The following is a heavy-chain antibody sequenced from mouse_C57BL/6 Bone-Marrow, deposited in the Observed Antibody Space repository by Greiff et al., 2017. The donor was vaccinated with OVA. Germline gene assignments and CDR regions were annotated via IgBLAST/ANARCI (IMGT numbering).Heavy chain of an antibody. Sequence: EVQLQQSGAELVKPGASVKLSCTASGFNIKDYYMHWVKQRTEQGLEWIGRIDPEDGETKYAPNFQGKATITADTSSNTAYLQLSSLTSEDTAVYYCARAGGWYFDVWGTGTTVTVSS. J-gene: IGHJ1*03. D-gene: IGHD3-1*01. CDR2: IDPEDGET. CDR1: GFNIKDYY. CDR3: ARAGGWYFDV. V-gene: IGHV14-2*01.